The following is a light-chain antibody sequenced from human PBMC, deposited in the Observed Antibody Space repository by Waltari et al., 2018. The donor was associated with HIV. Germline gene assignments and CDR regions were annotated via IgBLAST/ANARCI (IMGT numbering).Light chain of an antibody. CDR2: WAS. V-gene: IGKV4-1*01. J-gene: IGKJ1*01. Sequence: DIVMTQSPDSLLVSLVERATTDCKSTRGVSYASNRKMYQAWDQQKRGQPPKVLFHWASSRESGVPDRFSASGSGTNFTLTIRSLHAEDVATYFCQQYFSLPWTFGQGTKVEIK. CDR1: RGVSYASNRKMY. CDR3: QQYFSLPWT.